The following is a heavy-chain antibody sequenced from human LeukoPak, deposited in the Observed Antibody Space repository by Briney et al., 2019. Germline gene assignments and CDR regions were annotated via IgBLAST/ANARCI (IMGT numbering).Heavy chain of an antibody. D-gene: IGHD3-10*01. CDR1: GGTFSSFP. V-gene: IGHV1-69*08. Sequence: SVKVSCKASGGTFSSFPISWVRQAPGQGLEWLGRIIPFLDTTNYAHKCHGRVKITAHKSTSTAYLELRSLRSEDTAIYYCARASELGEWFGDLLYIWGQGTTVTVSS. CDR2: IIPFLDTT. CDR3: ARASELGEWFGDLLYI. J-gene: IGHJ6*02.